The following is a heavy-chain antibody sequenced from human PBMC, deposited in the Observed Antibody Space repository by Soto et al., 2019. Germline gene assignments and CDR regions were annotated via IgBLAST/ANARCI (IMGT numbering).Heavy chain of an antibody. D-gene: IGHD2-15*01. J-gene: IGHJ4*02. CDR1: GFTFSDYY. CDR2: ISSSDNTR. Sequence: GGSLRLSCAASGFTFSDYYMSWIRQAPGKGLEWISYISSSDNTRYYADSVKGRFTISRDNAKNSLYLQMNSLRSEDTAVYYCAALSRSKVFDYWGQGTLVTVSS. V-gene: IGHV3-11*01. CDR3: AALSRSKVFDY.